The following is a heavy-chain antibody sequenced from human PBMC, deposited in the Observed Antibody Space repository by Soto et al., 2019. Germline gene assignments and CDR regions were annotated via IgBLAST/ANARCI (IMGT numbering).Heavy chain of an antibody. V-gene: IGHV1-46*01. CDR1: GYTFTNYY. CDR3: ARDFSGPMDY. Sequence: QVQLLQSGAEVKKPGASVKVSCKASGYTFTNYYMHWVRQAPGQGLEWMGIIYPSGGSTRNAQKFQGSINMTRDTSTSTVYMELSSLRSEDTAVYYCARDFSGPMDYWGRGTLVTVSS. D-gene: IGHD3-10*01. CDR2: IYPSGGST. J-gene: IGHJ4*02.